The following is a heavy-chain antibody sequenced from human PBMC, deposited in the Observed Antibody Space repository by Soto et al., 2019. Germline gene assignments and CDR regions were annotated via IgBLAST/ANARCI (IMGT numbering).Heavy chain of an antibody. CDR2: DIPIFGTA. CDR3: ARSHCGSGTDYFDY. Sequence: QVQLVQSGAEVKKPGSSVKVSCKASGGTFSSYAISWVRQAPGQGLEWMGGDIPIFGTANYAQKFQGRVTITADESTSTAYKELSSLRSEDTAVYYCARSHCGSGTDYFDYWGQGTLVTVSS. CDR1: GGTFSSYA. V-gene: IGHV1-69*01. J-gene: IGHJ4*02. D-gene: IGHD3-10*01.